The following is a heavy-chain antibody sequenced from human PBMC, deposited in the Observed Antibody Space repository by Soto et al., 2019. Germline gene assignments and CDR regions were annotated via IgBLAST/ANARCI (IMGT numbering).Heavy chain of an antibody. V-gene: IGHV2-5*01. Sequence: ASGPTLVNPTQTLTLTCTVSGFSLTTRGMTLGWIRQPPGKAPEWLALSTQYSPSLQSRLTFTEDTSKNQVVLTMTNMDPVDTATYYCTLRQDTSRGPIYWGQGIMVTAPQ. J-gene: IGHJ4*02. CDR2: ST. CDR3: TLRQDTSRGPIY. D-gene: IGHD6-13*01. CDR1: GFSLTTRGMT.